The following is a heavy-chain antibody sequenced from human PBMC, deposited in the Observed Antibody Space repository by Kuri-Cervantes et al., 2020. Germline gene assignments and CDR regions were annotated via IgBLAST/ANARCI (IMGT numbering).Heavy chain of an antibody. Sequence: SETLSLTCTVSGGSISSSSYYWSWIRQPAGKGLEWIGRIYTSGSTNYNPSLKSRVTISVDTSKNQFSLKLSSVTAADTAVYYCARETRIVGATSSRGGFDYWGQGTLVTVSS. D-gene: IGHD1-26*01. J-gene: IGHJ4*02. V-gene: IGHV4-61*02. CDR2: IYTSGST. CDR1: GGSISSSSYY. CDR3: ARETRIVGATSSRGGFDY.